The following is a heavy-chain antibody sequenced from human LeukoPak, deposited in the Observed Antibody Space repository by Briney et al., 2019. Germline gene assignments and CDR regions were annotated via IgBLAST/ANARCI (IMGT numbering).Heavy chain of an antibody. J-gene: IGHJ3*02. CDR2: INPSGGST. CDR3: ARDSGIAAAGTGFDDAFDI. CDR1: GYTFTSYY. D-gene: IGHD6-13*01. V-gene: IGHV1-46*01. Sequence: GASVKVSCKASGYTFTSYYMHWVRQAPGQGLEWMGIINPSGGSTSYAQKFQGRVTMTRDTSTSTVYMELSSLRSEDTAVYYCARDSGIAAAGTGFDDAFDIWGQGTMVTVSS.